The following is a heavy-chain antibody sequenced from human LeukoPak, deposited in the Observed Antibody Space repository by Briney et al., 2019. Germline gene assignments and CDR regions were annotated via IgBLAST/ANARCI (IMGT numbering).Heavy chain of an antibody. V-gene: IGHV1-18*01. Sequence: ASVKVSCKASGYTFTSYGISWVRQAPGQGLEWMGWISAYNGNTNYAQKLQGRVTMTTDTSTSTAYTELRSLRSDDTAVYYCARVSGVWGSYRYNWFDPWGQGTLVTVSS. CDR3: ARVSGVWGSYRYNWFDP. J-gene: IGHJ5*02. CDR2: ISAYNGNT. D-gene: IGHD3-16*02. CDR1: GYTFTSYG.